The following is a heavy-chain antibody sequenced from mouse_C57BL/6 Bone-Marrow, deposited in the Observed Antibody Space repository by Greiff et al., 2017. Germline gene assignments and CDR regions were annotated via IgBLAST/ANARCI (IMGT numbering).Heavy chain of an antibody. D-gene: IGHD2-12*01. CDR1: GYTFTDYY. CDR2: INPYNGGT. Sequence: VQLQQSGPVLVKPGASVKMSCKASGYTFTDYYMNWVKQSHGQSLEWIGVINPYNGGTSYNQKFKGKATLTVDKTSSPAYMELNRLTSEGSAVYYCASLRRYWYVDVWGTGTTVTVSS. V-gene: IGHV1-19*01. CDR3: ASLRRYWYVDV. J-gene: IGHJ1*03.